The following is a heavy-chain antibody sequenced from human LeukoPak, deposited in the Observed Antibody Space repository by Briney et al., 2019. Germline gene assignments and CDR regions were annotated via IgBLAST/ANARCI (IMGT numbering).Heavy chain of an antibody. J-gene: IGHJ4*02. D-gene: IGHD3-10*01. V-gene: IGHV4-34*01. CDR3: ARGHWYYYGSGSYYKYYFDY. CDR2: INHSGST. Sequence: PSETPSLTCAVYGGSFSGYYWSWIRQPPGKGLEWIGEINHSGSTNYNPSLKSRVTISVDTSKNQFSLKLSSVTAADTAVYYCARGHWYYYGSGSYYKYYFDYWGQGTLVTVSS. CDR1: GGSFSGYY.